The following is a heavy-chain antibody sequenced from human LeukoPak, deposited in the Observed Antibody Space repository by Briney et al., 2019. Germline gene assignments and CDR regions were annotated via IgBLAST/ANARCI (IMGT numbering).Heavy chain of an antibody. V-gene: IGHV4-59*11. CDR2: IYYSGST. J-gene: IGHJ4*02. CDR1: GGSISSHY. Sequence: SETLSLTCTVSGGSISSHYWSWIRQPPGKGLEWIGYIYYSGSTNYNPSLKSRVTISVDTSKNQFSLKLSSVTAADTAVYYCASSTGDPSNFDYWGQGTLVTVSS. CDR3: ASSTGDPSNFDY. D-gene: IGHD7-27*01.